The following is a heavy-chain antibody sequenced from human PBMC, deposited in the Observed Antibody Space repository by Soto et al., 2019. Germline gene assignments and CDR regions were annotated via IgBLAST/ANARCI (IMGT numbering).Heavy chain of an antibody. CDR2: INPSGGST. J-gene: IGHJ5*02. Sequence: ASVKVSCKASGYTFTSYYMHWVRQAPGQGLEWMGIINPSGGSTSYAQKFQGRVTMTRDTSTSTVYMELSSLRSEGTAVYYCARDRDVVVPAAITSGFDPWGQGTLVTVSS. V-gene: IGHV1-46*01. CDR1: GYTFTSYY. CDR3: ARDRDVVVPAAITSGFDP. D-gene: IGHD2-2*01.